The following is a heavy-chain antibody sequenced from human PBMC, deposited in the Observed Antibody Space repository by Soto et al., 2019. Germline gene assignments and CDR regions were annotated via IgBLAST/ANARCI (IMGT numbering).Heavy chain of an antibody. V-gene: IGHV4-38-2*01. Sequence: PSETLSLTCAVSSYSIRSGDYWAWIRQSPWTGLEWFGCISRSGYTFYNPSLRSRVTMSVDTSKNQFSLRLSSVTAADTAIYYCATRITVFGLLILPFDPWGQGTKVTVSS. J-gene: IGHJ5*02. CDR3: ATRITVFGLLILPFDP. CDR2: ISRSGYT. D-gene: IGHD3-3*01. CDR1: SYSIRSGDY.